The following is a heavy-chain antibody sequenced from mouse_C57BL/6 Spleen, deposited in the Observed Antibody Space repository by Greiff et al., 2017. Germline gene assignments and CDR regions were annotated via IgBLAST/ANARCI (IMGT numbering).Heavy chain of an antibody. V-gene: IGHV1-15*01. CDR2: IDPETGGT. CDR1: GYTFTDYE. Sequence: VQLQQSGAELVRPGASVTLSCKASGYTFTDYEMHWVKQTPVHGLEWIGAIDPETGGTAYNQKFKGKAILTADKSSSTAYMELRSLTSEDSAVYSCTRRPLTGTVYFDVWGTGTTVTVSS. J-gene: IGHJ1*03. D-gene: IGHD4-1*01. CDR3: TRRPLTGTVYFDV.